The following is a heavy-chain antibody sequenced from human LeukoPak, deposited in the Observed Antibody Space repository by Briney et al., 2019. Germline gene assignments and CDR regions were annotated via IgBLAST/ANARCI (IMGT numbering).Heavy chain of an antibody. J-gene: IGHJ4*02. CDR3: AKGVRGVIAYYFDY. Sequence: GGSLRLSCAASGFTFSSYVMHWVRQAPGKGLEWVAVISSDGSDKYYADSGKGRFTISRDNSKNQLYLQMNSLRAEDTAVYYCAKGVRGVIAYYFDYWGQGALVTVSS. D-gene: IGHD3-10*01. CDR1: GFTFSSYV. CDR2: ISSDGSDK. V-gene: IGHV3-30*18.